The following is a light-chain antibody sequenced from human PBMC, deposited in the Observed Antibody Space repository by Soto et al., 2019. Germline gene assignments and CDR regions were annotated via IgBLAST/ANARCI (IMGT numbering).Light chain of an antibody. V-gene: IGKV3-15*01. CDR3: QQYNDWPAGT. CDR1: QSISRS. Sequence: EIVLTQSPAILSVSPGERATLSCRSSQSISRSLAWYQQKPGQAPRLLIYGASTRATGIPARFSGSGSGTEFTLTISSLQSEDFAVYYCQQYNDWPAGTFGQGTKVDIK. CDR2: GAS. J-gene: IGKJ1*01.